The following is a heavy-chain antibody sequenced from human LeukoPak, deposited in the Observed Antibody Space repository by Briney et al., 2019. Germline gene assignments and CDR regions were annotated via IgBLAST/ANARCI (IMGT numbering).Heavy chain of an antibody. V-gene: IGHV1-8*01. D-gene: IGHD3-22*01. CDR1: GYTFTSYD. CDR3: ARGLSGYYYDSSGYYGY. J-gene: IGHJ4*02. Sequence: GASVKVSCKASGYTFTSYDINWLGQATGQGLEWMGWMNPNSGNTGYAQKFQGRVTMTRNTSISTAYMELSSLRSEDTAVYYCARGLSGYYYDSSGYYGYWGQGTLVTVSS. CDR2: MNPNSGNT.